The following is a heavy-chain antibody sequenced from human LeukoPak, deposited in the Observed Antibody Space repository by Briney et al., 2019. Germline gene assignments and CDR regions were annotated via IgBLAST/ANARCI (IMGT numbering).Heavy chain of an antibody. CDR1: GFTFSSYS. Sequence: GGSLRLSCAASGFTFSSYSMNWVRQAPGRGLEWVSSISSSSSYIYYADSVKGRFTISRDNAKNSLYLQMNSLRAEDTAVYYCARVRSDSHYDFWSGYYYMDVWGKGTTVTVSS. J-gene: IGHJ6*03. D-gene: IGHD3-3*01. CDR2: ISSSSSYI. CDR3: ARVRSDSHYDFWSGYYYMDV. V-gene: IGHV3-21*01.